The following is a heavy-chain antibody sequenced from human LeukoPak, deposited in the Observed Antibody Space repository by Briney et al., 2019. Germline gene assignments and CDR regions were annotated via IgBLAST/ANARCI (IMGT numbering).Heavy chain of an antibody. V-gene: IGHV1-18*01. CDR3: ARDQGLKWFDP. Sequence: ASVKVSCKASGYTFSSYGISWVRQAPGQGLEWMGWISGYNGNTNYAQKLQGRVTMTTDTSTSTACMELRSLRSDDTAVYYCARDQGLKWFDPWGQGTLVTVSS. CDR2: ISGYNGNT. D-gene: IGHD3-22*01. CDR1: GYTFSSYG. J-gene: IGHJ5*02.